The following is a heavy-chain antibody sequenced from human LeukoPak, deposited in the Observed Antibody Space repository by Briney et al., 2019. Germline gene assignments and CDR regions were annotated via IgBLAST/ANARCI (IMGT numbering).Heavy chain of an antibody. Sequence: ASVKVSCKASGYTFTGYYMHWVRQAPGKGLEWMGGFDPEDGETIYAQKFQGRVTMTEDTSTDTAYMELSSLRSEDTAVYYCATGPHAAMAFDYWGQGTLVTVSS. V-gene: IGHV1-24*01. CDR1: GYTFTGYY. CDR2: FDPEDGET. D-gene: IGHD5-18*01. CDR3: ATGPHAAMAFDY. J-gene: IGHJ4*02.